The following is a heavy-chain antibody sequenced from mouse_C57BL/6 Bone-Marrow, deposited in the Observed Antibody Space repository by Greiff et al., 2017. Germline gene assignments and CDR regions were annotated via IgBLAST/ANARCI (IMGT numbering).Heavy chain of an antibody. CDR2: INPSNGGT. V-gene: IGHV1-53*01. CDR1: GYTFTSYW. Sequence: VQLQQPGTELVKPGASVKLSCKASGYTFTSYWMHWVKQRPGQGLEWIGNINPSNGGTNYNEKFKSKATLTVDKSSSTAYMQLSSLTSEDSAVYYCARYPYGNYDAMDYWGQGTSVTVSS. J-gene: IGHJ4*01. D-gene: IGHD2-1*01. CDR3: ARYPYGNYDAMDY.